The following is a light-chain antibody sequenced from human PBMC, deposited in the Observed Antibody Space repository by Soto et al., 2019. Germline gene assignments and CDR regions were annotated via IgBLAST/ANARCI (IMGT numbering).Light chain of an antibody. Sequence: EIVLTQSPATLSSSPGERATLSCRASQTASSRLAWYQHRPGQAPRLLIYDSSNRATGIPARFSGSGSGTDFTLTISSLEPEDFAVYYCHQRKSWPRTFGQGTKVDIK. CDR3: HQRKSWPRT. J-gene: IGKJ1*01. CDR1: QTASSR. V-gene: IGKV3-11*01. CDR2: DSS.